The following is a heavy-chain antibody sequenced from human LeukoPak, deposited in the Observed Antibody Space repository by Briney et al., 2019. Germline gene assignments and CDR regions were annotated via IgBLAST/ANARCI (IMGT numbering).Heavy chain of an antibody. D-gene: IGHD4-11*01. V-gene: IGHV4-39*01. CDR2: IYYSGST. CDR3: ARNDYSNHNWFDP. J-gene: IGHJ5*02. Sequence: PSETLSLTCAVSGGSISSSSYYWGWIRQPPGKGLEWIGSIYYSGSTYYNPSLKSRVTISVDTSKNQFSLKLSSVTAADTAVYYCARNDYSNHNWFDPWGQGTLVTVSS. CDR1: GGSISSSSYY.